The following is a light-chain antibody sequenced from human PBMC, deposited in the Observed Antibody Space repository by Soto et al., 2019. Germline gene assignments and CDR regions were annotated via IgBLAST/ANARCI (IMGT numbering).Light chain of an antibody. J-gene: IGKJ1*01. CDR2: DAS. CDR1: QSISSW. CDR3: QQYNGYSRT. Sequence: DIQMTQSPSTLSASVGDRVTITCRASQSISSWLAWDQQKPGKAPKLLISDASSLKSGVPSRFSGSGSATEFTLTISSLQPDDFATYYCQQYNGYSRTFGQGTKVEIK. V-gene: IGKV1-5*01.